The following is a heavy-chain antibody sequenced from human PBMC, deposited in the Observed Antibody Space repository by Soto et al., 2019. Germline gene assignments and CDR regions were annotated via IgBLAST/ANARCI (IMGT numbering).Heavy chain of an antibody. CDR2: SYYSGNT. D-gene: IGHD6-19*01. V-gene: IGHV4-30-4*01. CDR3: ARGKGSEGGMDV. CDR1: GGSISSGDYY. J-gene: IGHJ6*02. Sequence: QVHLQESGPGLVKPSQTLSLTCTVSGGSISSGDYYWSWIHQPPGKGLEWIGYSYYSGNTYYNPSLERRVTISVDISKNQFSLNLKSVSAPDTAVYFCARGKGSEGGMDVWGRGTTVTVSS.